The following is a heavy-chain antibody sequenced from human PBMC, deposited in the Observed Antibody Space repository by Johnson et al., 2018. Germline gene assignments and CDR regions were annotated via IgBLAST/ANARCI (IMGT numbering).Heavy chain of an antibody. D-gene: IGHD6-19*01. J-gene: IGHJ3*02. CDR3: AKDWGQQWLVDWGAFAI. Sequence: EVQLVESGGGLVRPGGSLRLSCAASGFTFGNYAMSWVRQAPGKGLEWVSVISGSGDSTYYADSVKGRFTISRDNSKNTLYLQMNSLRVEDTAIYYCAKDWGQQWLVDWGAFAIWGQGTMVIVSS. CDR2: ISGSGDST. CDR1: GFTFGNYA. V-gene: IGHV3-23*04.